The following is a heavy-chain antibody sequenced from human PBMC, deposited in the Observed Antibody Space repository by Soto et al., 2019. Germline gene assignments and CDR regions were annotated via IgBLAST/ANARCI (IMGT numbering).Heavy chain of an antibody. Sequence: QVQLQESGPGLVKPSGTLSLTCAVSSGSISSSNWLSWVRQPPGKGLEWIGEIYHSGSTNYNPSLKSRVTISVDKSKNQFSLKLSSVTAADTAVYYCARVVGDYYYYYYMDVWGKGTTVTVSS. J-gene: IGHJ6*03. CDR1: SGSISSSNW. D-gene: IGHD3-16*01. CDR2: IYHSGST. CDR3: ARVVGDYYYYYYMDV. V-gene: IGHV4-4*02.